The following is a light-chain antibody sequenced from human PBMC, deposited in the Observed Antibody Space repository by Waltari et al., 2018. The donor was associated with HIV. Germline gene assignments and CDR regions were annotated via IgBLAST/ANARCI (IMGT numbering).Light chain of an antibody. Sequence: QSVLTQPPSASGTPGQRVTISCSGRRSNIGSNPVSWYQQLPGTAPKLLISDNKQRPSGGPDRFSGSKSGTSAARAISGLQSEDEGDYYCAAWDDSLDGLFGGGTKLTV. V-gene: IGLV1-44*01. CDR3: AAWDDSLDGL. CDR1: RSNIGSNP. CDR2: DNK. J-gene: IGLJ2*01.